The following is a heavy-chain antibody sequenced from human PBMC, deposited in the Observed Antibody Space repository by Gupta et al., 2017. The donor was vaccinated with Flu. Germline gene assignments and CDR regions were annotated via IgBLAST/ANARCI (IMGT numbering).Heavy chain of an antibody. D-gene: IGHD2-2*01. V-gene: IGHV4-34*01. CDR2: INHSGST. Sequence: QVQLQQWGAGLLKPSETLSLTCAVYGGSFSGYYWSWIRQPPGKGLEWIGEINHSGSTNYNPSLKSRVTISVDTSKNQFSLKLSSVTAADTAVYYCARRYCSSTSCYLRYYYYMDVWGKGTTVTVSS. CDR1: GGSFSGYY. CDR3: ARRYCSSTSCYLRYYYYMDV. J-gene: IGHJ6*03.